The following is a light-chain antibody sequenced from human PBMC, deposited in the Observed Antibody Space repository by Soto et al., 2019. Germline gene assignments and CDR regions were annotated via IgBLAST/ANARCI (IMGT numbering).Light chain of an antibody. V-gene: IGKV3-11*01. J-gene: IGKJ3*01. Sequence: EIVLTQSPATLSLSPGERATLSCRASQSVSSYLAWYQQKPGQAPRLLIYDASNRSTGMPARFSGSGSGTDFPLTIIILEPEDFAVDYCQQRSNWRFFGLGTKVDIK. CDR1: QSVSSY. CDR3: QQRSNWRF. CDR2: DAS.